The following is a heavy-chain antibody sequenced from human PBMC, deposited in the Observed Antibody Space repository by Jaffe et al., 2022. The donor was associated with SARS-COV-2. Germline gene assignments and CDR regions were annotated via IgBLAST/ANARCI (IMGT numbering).Heavy chain of an antibody. J-gene: IGHJ6*02. CDR3: AKSVAAAGFYFYGMGV. D-gene: IGHD6-13*01. CDR1: GFSFSAYG. CDR2: ISSDGSNQ. Sequence: QVQLVESGGGVVQPGKSLRLSCAASGFSFSAYGMHWVRQAPGKGLEWVAVISSDGSNQYYADSVKGRFTISRDNSKNTLYVQMNSLRTEDTAVYHCAKSVAAAGFYFYGMGVWGQGTTVTVSS. V-gene: IGHV3-30*18.